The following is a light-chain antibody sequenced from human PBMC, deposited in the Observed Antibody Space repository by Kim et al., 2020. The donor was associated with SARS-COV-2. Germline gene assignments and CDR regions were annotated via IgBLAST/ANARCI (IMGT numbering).Light chain of an antibody. CDR2: AAS. CDR3: HQYGNSPPT. CDR1: QHVSSNY. Sequence: DIVLTQSPGTLSLSPGERATLSCRASQHVSSNYLAWYQQKPGQAPRPLIYAASRRATGISDRFSGSGSGTDFTLTISRLEPEDFAVFHCHQYGNSPPTFSPGTKVDIK. J-gene: IGKJ1*01. V-gene: IGKV3-20*01.